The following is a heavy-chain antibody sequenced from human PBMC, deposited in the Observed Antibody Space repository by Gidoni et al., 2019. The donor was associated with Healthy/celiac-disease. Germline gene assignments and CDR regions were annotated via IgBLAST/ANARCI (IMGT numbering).Heavy chain of an antibody. CDR1: GFPFSSYG. J-gene: IGHJ4*02. CDR2: IWYDGSNK. Sequence: QVQLVESGGGVVQPGRSLRLSCAASGFPFSSYGMHWVRQAPGKGLEWVAVIWYDGSNKYYADSVKGRFTISRDNSKNTLYLQMNSLRAEDTAVYYCARDGGAGIALGYWGQGTLVTVSS. CDR3: ARDGGAGIALGY. D-gene: IGHD3-16*01. V-gene: IGHV3-33*01.